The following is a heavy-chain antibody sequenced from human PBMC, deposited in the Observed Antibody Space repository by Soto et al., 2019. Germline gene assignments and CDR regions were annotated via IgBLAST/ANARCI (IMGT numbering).Heavy chain of an antibody. Sequence: ASVKVSCKVSGYTLTELSMHWVRQAPGKGLEWMGGFDPEDGETIYAQKFQGRVTMTEDTSTGTAYMELRSLRSDDTAVYYCARDRCSSTSCYEAWFDPWGQGTRVTVAS. CDR1: GYTLTELS. J-gene: IGHJ5*02. V-gene: IGHV1-24*01. CDR3: ARDRCSSTSCYEAWFDP. CDR2: FDPEDGET. D-gene: IGHD2-2*01.